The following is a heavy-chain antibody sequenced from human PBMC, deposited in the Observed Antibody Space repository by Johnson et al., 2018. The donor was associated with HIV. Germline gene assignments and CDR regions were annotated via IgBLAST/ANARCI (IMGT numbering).Heavy chain of an antibody. D-gene: IGHD6-13*01. CDR1: GFTFSSYA. CDR2: ISGSGGST. CDR3: TTDQLQQLVHDAFDI. Sequence: VQLVESGGGVVQPGRSLRLSCVVSGFTFSSYALTWVRQAPGRGLEWVSTISGSGGSTYYADSVKGRFTISRDNSKNTLYLQMNSLRAEDTAVYYCTTDQLQQLVHDAFDIWGQGTMVTVSS. V-gene: IGHV3-23*04. J-gene: IGHJ3*02.